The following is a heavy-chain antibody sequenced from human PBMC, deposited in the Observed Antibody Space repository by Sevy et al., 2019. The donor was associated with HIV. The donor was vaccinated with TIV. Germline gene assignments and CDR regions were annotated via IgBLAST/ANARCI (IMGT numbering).Heavy chain of an antibody. D-gene: IGHD2-15*01. J-gene: IGHJ6*02. CDR2: IIPIFGTA. Sequence: ASVKVSCKASGGTFSSYAISWVRQAPGQGLEWMGGIIPIFGTANYAQKFQGRVTITADESTGTAYMELSSLRSEDTAVYYCARADAVVVAASYYGMDVWGQGTTVTVSS. CDR1: GGTFSSYA. CDR3: ARADAVVVAASYYGMDV. V-gene: IGHV1-69*13.